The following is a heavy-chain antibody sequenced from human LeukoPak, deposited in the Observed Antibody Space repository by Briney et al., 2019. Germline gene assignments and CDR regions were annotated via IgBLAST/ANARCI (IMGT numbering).Heavy chain of an antibody. Sequence: SETLSLTCAVYGGSFSSYYWSWIRQPPGKGLEWIGEINHSGSTNYNPSLKSRVTISVDTSKNQFSLKLSSVTAADTAVYYCARGWRYYYGSGSHSPFDYLGQGTLVTVSS. V-gene: IGHV4-34*01. D-gene: IGHD3-10*01. J-gene: IGHJ4*02. CDR3: ARGWRYYYGSGSHSPFDY. CDR1: GGSFSSYY. CDR2: INHSGST.